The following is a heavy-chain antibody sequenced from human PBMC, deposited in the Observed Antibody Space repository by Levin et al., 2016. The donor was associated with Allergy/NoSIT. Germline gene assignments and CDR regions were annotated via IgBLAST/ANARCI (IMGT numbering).Heavy chain of an antibody. CDR3: ARDSALPYDSSGYYPAPGAFDI. J-gene: IGHJ3*02. D-gene: IGHD3-22*01. V-gene: IGHV1-46*01. CDR2: INPSGGST. Sequence: WVRQAPGQGLEWMGIINPSGGSTSYAQKFQGRVTMTRDTSTSTVYMELSSLRSEDTAVYYCARDSALPYDSSGYYPAPGAFDIWGQGTMVTVSS.